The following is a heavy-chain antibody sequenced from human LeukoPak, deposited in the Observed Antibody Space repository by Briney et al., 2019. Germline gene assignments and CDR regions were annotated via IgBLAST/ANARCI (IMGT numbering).Heavy chain of an antibody. D-gene: IGHD4-23*01. CDR2: ISGSGGST. CDR3: AKGMTTVVTQAFDY. CDR1: GFTFSSYS. V-gene: IGHV3-23*01. J-gene: IGHJ4*02. Sequence: PGGSLRLSCAASGFTFSSYSMNWVRQAPGKGLEWVSAISGSGGSTYYADSVKGRFTISRDNSKNTLYLQMNSLRAEDTAVYYCAKGMTTVVTQAFDYWGQGTLVTVSS.